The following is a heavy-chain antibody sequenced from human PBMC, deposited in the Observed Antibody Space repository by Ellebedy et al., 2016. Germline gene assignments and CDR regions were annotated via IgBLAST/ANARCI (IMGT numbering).Heavy chain of an antibody. D-gene: IGHD5-18*01. CDR1: GFTFSNAW. CDR2: IKSKTDGGAA. V-gene: IGHV3-15*01. CDR3: TTVYRYNYDSV. Sequence: LSLTCAASGFTFSNAWMNWVRQAPGKGLEWVGRIKSKTDGGAADYAAPVKGRFTISRDDSKDTLYLQMNSLKTEDTAVYFCTTVYRYNYDSVWGQGTLVTVSS. J-gene: IGHJ4*02.